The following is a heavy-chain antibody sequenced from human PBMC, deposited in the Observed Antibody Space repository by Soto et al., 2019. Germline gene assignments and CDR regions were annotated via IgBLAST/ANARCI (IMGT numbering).Heavy chain of an antibody. V-gene: IGHV4-59*01. CDR3: ARGLLPGGYYDSSGYYSWDYFDY. CDR2: IYYSGST. Sequence: PSETLSLTCTVSGGSISSYYWSWIRQPPGKGLEWIGYIYYSGSTNYNPSLKSRVTISVDTSKNQFSLKLSSVTAADTAVYYCARGLLPGGYYDSSGYYSWDYFDYWGQGTLVTVSS. CDR1: GGSISSYY. D-gene: IGHD3-22*01. J-gene: IGHJ4*02.